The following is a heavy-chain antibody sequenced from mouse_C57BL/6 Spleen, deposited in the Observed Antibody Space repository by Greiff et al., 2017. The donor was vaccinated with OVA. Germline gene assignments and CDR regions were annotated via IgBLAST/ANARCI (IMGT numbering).Heavy chain of an antibody. V-gene: IGHV5-4*03. CDR3: ARGNYSNDGAMDY. CDR2: ISDGGSYT. D-gene: IGHD2-12*01. J-gene: IGHJ4*01. Sequence: EVKLVESGGGLVKPGGSLKLSCAASGFTFSSYAMSWVRQTPEKRLEWVATISDGGSYTYYPDNVKGRFTISRDNAKNNLYLQMSHLKSEDTAMYYCARGNYSNDGAMDYWGQGTSVTVSS. CDR1: GFTFSSYA.